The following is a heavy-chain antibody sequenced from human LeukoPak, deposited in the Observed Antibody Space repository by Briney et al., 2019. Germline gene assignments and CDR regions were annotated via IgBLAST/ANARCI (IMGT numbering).Heavy chain of an antibody. J-gene: IGHJ4*02. V-gene: IGHV1-18*01. CDR3: ARTVYCSSTSCYHPDY. CDR1: GYTFTSYG. D-gene: IGHD2-2*01. CDR2: ISAYNGNT. Sequence: ASVKVSCKASGYTFTSYGISWVRQAPGQGLEWMGWISAYNGNTNYAQKLQGRVTMTTDTSTSTAYMELWSLRSDDTAVYYCARTVYCSSTSCYHPDYWGQGTLVTVSS.